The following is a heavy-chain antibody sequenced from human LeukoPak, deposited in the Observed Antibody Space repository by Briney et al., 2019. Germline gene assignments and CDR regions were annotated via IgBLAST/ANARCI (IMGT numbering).Heavy chain of an antibody. CDR2: MNPNSGNT. J-gene: IGHJ4*02. V-gene: IGHV1-8*01. CDR3: ARARRRFLEWLLSQYYFDY. D-gene: IGHD3-3*01. CDR1: GYTFTSYD. Sequence: ASVKVSCKASGYTFTSYDINWVRQATGQGLEWMGWMNPNSGNTGYAQKFQGRVTMTRNTSIRTAYMELSSLRSEDTAEYYCARARRRFLEWLLSQYYFDYWGQGTLVTVSS.